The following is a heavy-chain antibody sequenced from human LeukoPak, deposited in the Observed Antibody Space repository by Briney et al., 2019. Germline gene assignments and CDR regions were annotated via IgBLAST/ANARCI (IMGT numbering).Heavy chain of an antibody. CDR3: ARDRAWGSGLDY. CDR1: GFTFSSYA. J-gene: IGHJ4*02. V-gene: IGHV3-64*01. CDR2: ISSNGGST. D-gene: IGHD3-16*01. Sequence: GGSLRLSCAASGFTFSSYAMHWVRQAPGKGLEYVSAISSNGGSTYYANSVKGRFTISRDNSKNTLYLQMGSLRAEDMAVYYCARDRAWGSGLDYWGQGTLVTVSS.